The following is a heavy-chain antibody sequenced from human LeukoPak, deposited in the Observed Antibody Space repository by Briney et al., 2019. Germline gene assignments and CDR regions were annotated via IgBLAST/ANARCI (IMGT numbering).Heavy chain of an antibody. CDR3: ARDSYGGNPTYYFVC. D-gene: IGHD4-23*01. V-gene: IGHV4-59*01. CDR1: GGSITSYY. J-gene: IGHJ4*02. CDR2: MHYSGST. Sequence: SETLSLTCTVSGGSITSYYWSWIRQPPGKGLEWIGYMHYSGSTNYNPSLRSRVTMSVDTSKGHFSLKLSSVTAADTAVYYCARDSYGGNPTYYFVCWGQGALVTVSS.